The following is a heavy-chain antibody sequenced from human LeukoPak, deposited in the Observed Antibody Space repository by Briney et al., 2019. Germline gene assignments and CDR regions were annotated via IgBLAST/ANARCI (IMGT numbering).Heavy chain of an antibody. V-gene: IGHV3-21*01. Sequence: GGSLRLSCAASGFTFSSYSMNWVRQAPGKGPEWVSSISSSSSYIYYADSVKGRFTISRDNAKNSLYLQMNSLRAEDTAVYYCARDPYCGGDCYPDAFDIWGQGTMVTVSS. CDR2: ISSSSSYI. D-gene: IGHD2-21*02. CDR3: ARDPYCGGDCYPDAFDI. J-gene: IGHJ3*02. CDR1: GFTFSSYS.